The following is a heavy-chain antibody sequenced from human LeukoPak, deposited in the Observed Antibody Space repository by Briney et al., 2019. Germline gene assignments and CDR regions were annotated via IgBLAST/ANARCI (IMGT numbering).Heavy chain of an antibody. V-gene: IGHV3-48*03. D-gene: IGHD2-15*01. J-gene: IGHJ4*02. CDR3: ARGRLPRDY. Sequence: PGGSLRLSCAASGFTFSSYEMNWVRQAPGNGLEWVSYISNTGSTIYYADSVKGRFTISRDNAKNSLYLQMNSLRAEDTAVYYCARGRLPRDYWGQGTLVTVSS. CDR2: ISNTGSTI. CDR1: GFTFSSYE.